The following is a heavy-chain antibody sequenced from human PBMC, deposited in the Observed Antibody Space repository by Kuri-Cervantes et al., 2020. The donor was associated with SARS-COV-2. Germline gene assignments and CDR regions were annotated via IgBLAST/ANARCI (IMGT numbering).Heavy chain of an antibody. D-gene: IGHD4-11*01. CDR3: ARIQATTVIADY. J-gene: IGHJ4*02. Sequence: SGPTLVKPTQTLTLTCTFSGFSLNTSGMCVGWIRQPPGKALEWLARIDWDDDKYYSTSLKTRLTISKGTSKNQVVLTMTNMDPVDTATYYCARIQATTVIADYWGQGTLVTVSS. CDR2: IDWDDDK. CDR1: GFSLNTSGMC. V-gene: IGHV2-70*11.